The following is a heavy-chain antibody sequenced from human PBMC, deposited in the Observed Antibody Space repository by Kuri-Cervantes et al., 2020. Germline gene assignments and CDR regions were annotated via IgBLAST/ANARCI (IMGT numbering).Heavy chain of an antibody. V-gene: IGHV3-23*01. CDR2: ISGSGGST. D-gene: IGHD3-22*01. CDR1: GFTLSSFA. Sequence: GGCLRPACAASGFTLSSFAKSWVRQAPGKGREWVSAISGSGGSTYYADSVKGRFTIARDNSKNTLYLQMSSLSAADTAVYYCAKRSGYYDSSGYHGDYWGQGTLVTVSS. CDR3: AKRSGYYDSSGYHGDY. J-gene: IGHJ4*02.